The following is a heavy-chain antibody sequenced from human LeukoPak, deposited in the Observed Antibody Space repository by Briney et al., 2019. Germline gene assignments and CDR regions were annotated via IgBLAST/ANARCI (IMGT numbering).Heavy chain of an antibody. CDR3: AKDSRPGVVVPAAIYY. V-gene: IGHV3-74*01. J-gene: IGHJ4*02. CDR2: IKSDGST. D-gene: IGHD2-2*01. CDR1: GFTFSSYW. Sequence: GGSLRLSCAASGFTFSSYWMHWVRQAPGKGLVWVSRIKSDGSTRYADSVKGRFTISRDNSKNTLYLQMNSLRAEDTAVYYCAKDSRPGVVVPAAIYYWGQGTLVTVSS.